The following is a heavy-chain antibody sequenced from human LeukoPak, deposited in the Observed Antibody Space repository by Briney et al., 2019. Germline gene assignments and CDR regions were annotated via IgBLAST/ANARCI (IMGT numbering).Heavy chain of an antibody. Sequence: PSETLSLTCTVSGGSISSSSYYWGWIRQPPGKGLEWIGSIYYSGSTYYNPSLKSRVTISVDTSKNQFSLKLSSVTAADTAVYYCASGIAALFDYWGQGTLVTVSS. CDR2: IYYSGST. CDR1: GGSISSSSYY. CDR3: ASGIAALFDY. J-gene: IGHJ4*02. V-gene: IGHV4-39*01. D-gene: IGHD6-6*01.